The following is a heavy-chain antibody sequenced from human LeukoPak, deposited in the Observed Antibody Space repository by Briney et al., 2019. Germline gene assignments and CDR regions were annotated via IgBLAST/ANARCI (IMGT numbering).Heavy chain of an antibody. Sequence: GGSLRLSCAASGFSVSSNYMIWVRQAPGKGLEWVSIIYSGGSTYYADSVKGRFTISRDNSKSTLYLQMYSLRAEDTAVYYCARAVIIVGAPYFDYWGQGTLVTVSS. V-gene: IGHV3-53*01. CDR1: GFSVSSNY. CDR2: IYSGGST. D-gene: IGHD1-26*01. CDR3: ARAVIIVGAPYFDY. J-gene: IGHJ4*02.